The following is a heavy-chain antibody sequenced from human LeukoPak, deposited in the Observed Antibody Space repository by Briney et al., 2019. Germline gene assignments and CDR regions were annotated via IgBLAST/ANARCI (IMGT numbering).Heavy chain of an antibody. J-gene: IGHJ3*02. Sequence: SVKVSCKASGGTFSSYAISWVRQAPGQGLEWMGGIIPIFGTANYAQKFQGRVTITADESTSTAYMELSSLRSEDRAVYYCARSRYFDWLRDFDIWGQGTMVTVSS. CDR2: IIPIFGTA. V-gene: IGHV1-69*13. CDR1: GGTFSSYA. D-gene: IGHD3-9*01. CDR3: ARSRYFDWLRDFDI.